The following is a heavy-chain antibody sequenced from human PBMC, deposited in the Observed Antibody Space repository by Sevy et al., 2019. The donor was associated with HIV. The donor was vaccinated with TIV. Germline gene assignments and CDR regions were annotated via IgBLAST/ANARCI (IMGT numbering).Heavy chain of an antibody. CDR1: GLTFSIYT. Sequence: GGSLRLSCAASGLTFSIYTMNWVRQAPGKGLEWLSYSGGSRSPISYADSVKGRFTISRDTAKNTLYLQMNNLRAEDTAVYYCVRDNNWAFDYWGQGTPVTVSS. D-gene: IGHD1-1*01. CDR2: SGGSRSPI. CDR3: VRDNNWAFDY. V-gene: IGHV3-48*01. J-gene: IGHJ4*02.